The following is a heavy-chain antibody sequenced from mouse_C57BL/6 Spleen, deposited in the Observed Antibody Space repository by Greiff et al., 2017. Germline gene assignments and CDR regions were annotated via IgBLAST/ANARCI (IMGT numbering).Heavy chain of an antibody. D-gene: IGHD1-1*01. V-gene: IGHV3-6*01. Sequence: EVKLMESGPGLVKPSQSLSLTCSVTGYSIPSGYYWNWIRQFPGNKLEWMGYISYDGSNNYNPSLKNRISIPRDTSKNQFFLKLNSVTTEDTATNYCARGGGTVVAGYWGQGTTLTVSS. CDR1: GYSIPSGYY. CDR3: ARGGGTVVAGY. CDR2: ISYDGSN. J-gene: IGHJ2*01.